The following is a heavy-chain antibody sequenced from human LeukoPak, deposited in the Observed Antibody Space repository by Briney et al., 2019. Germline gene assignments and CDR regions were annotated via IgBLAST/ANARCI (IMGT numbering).Heavy chain of an antibody. D-gene: IGHD1/OR15-1a*01. CDR3: ATGGEQYYDY. V-gene: IGHV3-74*01. CDR2: ITSDGSNT. J-gene: IGHJ4*02. CDR1: GLTFRNYW. Sequence: GGSLRLSCAASGLTFRNYWMHWVRQAPGKGLMWLSRITSDGSNTIYADSGKGRFTISRDNAKNTVYLQMNSLTAEDTAVYYCATGGEQYYDYWGQGTLVTVSS.